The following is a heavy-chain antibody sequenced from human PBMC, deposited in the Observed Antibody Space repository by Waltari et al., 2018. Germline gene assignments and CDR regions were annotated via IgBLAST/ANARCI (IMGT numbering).Heavy chain of an antibody. CDR3: ASYGDIPHDAFDI. D-gene: IGHD4-17*01. J-gene: IGHJ3*02. CDR2: IYHSGST. CDR1: GYSISSGYY. V-gene: IGHV4-38-2*01. Sequence: QVQLQESGPGLVKPSETLSLTCAVSGYSISSGYYWGWIRQPPGKGLEWIGSIYHSGSTYYNPSLKSRVTISVDTSKNQFSLKLSSVTAADTAVYYCASYGDIPHDAFDIWGQGTMVTVSS.